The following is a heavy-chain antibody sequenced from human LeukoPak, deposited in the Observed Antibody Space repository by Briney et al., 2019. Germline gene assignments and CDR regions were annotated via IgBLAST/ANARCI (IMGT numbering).Heavy chain of an antibody. CDR1: GGTFSTHA. CDR2: IIPIFGTA. J-gene: IGHJ6*02. CDR3: ARDGDSGHGGYYYYGMDV. Sequence: GASVKVSCKASGGTFSTHAISWVRQAPGQGLEWMGGIIPIFGTANYAQKFQGRVTITADESTGTAYKELSSLRSEDTAVYYCARDGDSGHGGYYYYGMDVWGQGTTVTVSS. D-gene: IGHD1-26*01. V-gene: IGHV1-69*13.